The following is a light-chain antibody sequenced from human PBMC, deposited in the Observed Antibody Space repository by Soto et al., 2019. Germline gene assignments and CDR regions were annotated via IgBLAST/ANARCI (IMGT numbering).Light chain of an antibody. CDR2: DVS. CDR1: NSDVGGYNY. V-gene: IGLV2-11*01. J-gene: IGLJ2*01. CDR3: CSYAGSYTVV. Sequence: QSALTQPRSVSGSPGQSVTISCTGTNSDVGGYNYVSWYQQHPGKAPKVMIYDVSERPSGVPDRFSGSKSGNTASLTISGLRAEDEADYYCCSYAGSYTVVFGGGTKVTVL.